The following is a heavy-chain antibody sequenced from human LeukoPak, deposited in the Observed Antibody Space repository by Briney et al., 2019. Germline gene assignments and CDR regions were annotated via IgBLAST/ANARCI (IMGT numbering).Heavy chain of an antibody. V-gene: IGHV3-74*01. D-gene: IGHD2-15*01. CDR2: INSDGSTT. J-gene: IGHJ4*02. CDR1: GFTFSSYW. Sequence: GGSLRLSCAASGFTFSSYWMHWVRQAPGTGLVWVSRINSDGSTTSYADSVKGRFTISRDNAKKTLYLQMNSLRAEDTAVYYCAKAPLGRCTGVICYYFDYWGQGTLVTVSS. CDR3: AKAPLGRCTGVICYYFDY.